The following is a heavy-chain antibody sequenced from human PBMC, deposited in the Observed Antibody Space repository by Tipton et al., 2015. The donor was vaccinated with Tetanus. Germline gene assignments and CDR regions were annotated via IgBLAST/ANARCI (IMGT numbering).Heavy chain of an antibody. CDR2: LSHDGGNI. D-gene: IGHD3-16*02. J-gene: IGHJ4*02. V-gene: IGHV3-23*01. Sequence: SLRLSCVASGFTFSHFAVSWVRRAPGRGLEWVSSLSHDGGNIYYADFARGRFTISRDNSENTVYLQMTGLRVDDTAVYYCAKEDRRRAEYYFDFWGQGTLVTVSS. CDR3: AKEDRRRAEYYFDF. CDR1: GFTFSHFA.